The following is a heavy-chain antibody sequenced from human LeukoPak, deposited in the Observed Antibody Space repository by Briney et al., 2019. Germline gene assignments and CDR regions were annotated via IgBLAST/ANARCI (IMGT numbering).Heavy chain of an antibody. D-gene: IGHD1-26*01. Sequence: GGSLRLSCAASGFTFSDYYMTWIRQAPGKGLEWVSCISGVASDIYYADSVKGRFTISRDNAKKSVYLQMNSLRAEDTAVYYCARGGAHGMDVWGLGTTVTVSS. J-gene: IGHJ6*02. CDR1: GFTFSDYY. V-gene: IGHV3-11*01. CDR2: ISGVASDI. CDR3: ARGGAHGMDV.